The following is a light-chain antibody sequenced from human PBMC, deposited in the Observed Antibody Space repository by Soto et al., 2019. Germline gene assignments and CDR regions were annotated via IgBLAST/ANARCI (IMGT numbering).Light chain of an antibody. CDR2: GAS. J-gene: IGKJ1*01. Sequence: GERATLSCRASQSVSSSYLAWYQQKPGPAPRLLIYGASSRATGIPDRFSGSGSGTDFTLTISRLEPEDIAVYYSQQYGSFKFGQGTRVDIK. CDR1: QSVSSSY. CDR3: QQYGSFK. V-gene: IGKV3-20*01.